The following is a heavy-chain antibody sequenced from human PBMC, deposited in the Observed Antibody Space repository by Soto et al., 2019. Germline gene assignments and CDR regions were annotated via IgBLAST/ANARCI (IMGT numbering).Heavy chain of an antibody. CDR1: GFTFHHYA. V-gene: IGHV3-30*18. CDR2: VSYDGKYK. J-gene: IGHJ4*02. CDR3: VKESGGSGRENDFDT. Sequence: QVHLVESGGGVAQPGMSLRLSCVASGFTFHHYAIDWVRQAPGMGLARVAVVSYDGKYKDYAESVKGRFTISRDNSNNVVYLQMESLRPEDTAIYYCVKESGGSGRENDFDTWGQGTQVTVSS. D-gene: IGHD2-15*01.